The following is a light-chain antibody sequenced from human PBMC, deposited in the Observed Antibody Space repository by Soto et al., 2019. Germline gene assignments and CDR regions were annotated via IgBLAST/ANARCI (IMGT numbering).Light chain of an antibody. V-gene: IGLV2-11*01. CDR1: SSDVGGYDY. Sequence: QSALTQPRSVSGSPGQSVTISFTGTSSDVGGYDYVSWFQHHPGKVPKLMIYDVTKRPSGVPDRFSASKSGNTASLTISGLQAEDEADYYCCSYGGYFWVFGGGTKVTVL. J-gene: IGLJ3*02. CDR2: DVT. CDR3: CSYGGYFWV.